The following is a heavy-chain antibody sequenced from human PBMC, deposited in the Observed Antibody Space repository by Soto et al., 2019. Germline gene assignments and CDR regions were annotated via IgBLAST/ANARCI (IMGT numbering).Heavy chain of an antibody. CDR2: IRGKTNSYAT. D-gene: IGHD6-19*01. J-gene: IGHJ4*02. Sequence: EVQLVGSGGGLVQPGGSLKVSCAASGFTFSDSAMHWVRQASGKGLEWVGRIRGKTNSYATTYAASLKGRFTISRDDSKSTTYLQMNSLKAEDTAVYYCTSAAVASYWGQGTLVTVSS. CDR1: GFTFSDSA. CDR3: TSAAVASY. V-gene: IGHV3-73*02.